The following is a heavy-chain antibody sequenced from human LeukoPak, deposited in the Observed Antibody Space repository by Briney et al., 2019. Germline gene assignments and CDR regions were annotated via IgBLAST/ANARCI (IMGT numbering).Heavy chain of an antibody. Sequence: SETLSLTCTVSGGSISSYYWSWIRQPAGKGLEWIGRIYTSGSTNYNPSLKSRVTMSVDTSKNQFSLKLSSVTAADTAVYYCATTPDPPFTMIVVVGWYFDLWGRGTLVTVSS. J-gene: IGHJ2*01. CDR2: IYTSGST. CDR1: GGSISSYY. D-gene: IGHD3-22*01. CDR3: ATTPDPPFTMIVVVGWYFDL. V-gene: IGHV4-4*07.